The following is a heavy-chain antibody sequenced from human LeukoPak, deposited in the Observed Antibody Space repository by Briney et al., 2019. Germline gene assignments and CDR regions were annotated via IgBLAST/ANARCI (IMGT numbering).Heavy chain of an antibody. CDR1: GFTFSSYW. CDR2: INSDGSST. D-gene: IGHD1-26*01. V-gene: IGHV3-74*01. Sequence: GGSLRLSCAASGFTFSSYWMHWVRQAPGQGLVWVSRINSDGSSTSYADSVKGRFTISRDNAKKTLYLQMNSLRAEDTAVYYCARSVGATGDFDYWGQGTLVTVSS. CDR3: ARSVGATGDFDY. J-gene: IGHJ4*02.